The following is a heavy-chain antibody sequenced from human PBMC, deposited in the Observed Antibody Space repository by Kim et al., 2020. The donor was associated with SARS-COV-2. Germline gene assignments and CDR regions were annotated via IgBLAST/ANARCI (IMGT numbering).Heavy chain of an antibody. J-gene: IGHJ4*02. D-gene: IGHD4-17*01. Sequence: TTDYAAPVKGRFTISRDDSKNTLYLQMNSLKTEDTAVYYCTTEDLATVVNWGQGTLVTVSS. CDR3: TTEDLATVVN. V-gene: IGHV3-15*01. CDR2: TT.